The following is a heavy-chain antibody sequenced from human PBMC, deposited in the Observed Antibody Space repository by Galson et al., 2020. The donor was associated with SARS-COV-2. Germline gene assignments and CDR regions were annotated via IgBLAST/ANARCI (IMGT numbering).Heavy chain of an antibody. J-gene: IGHJ4*02. CDR3: ARDGAIALLLPFDY. V-gene: IGHV4-39*07. D-gene: IGHD6-13*01. CDR2: IYYSGST. CDR1: GGSISSSSYY. Sequence: SETLSLTCTVSGGSISSSSYYWGWIRQPPGKGLEWIGIIYYSGSTYYNPSLKSRVTISVDTSKNQFSLKLSSVTAADTAVYYCARDGAIALLLPFDYWGQGTLVTVSS.